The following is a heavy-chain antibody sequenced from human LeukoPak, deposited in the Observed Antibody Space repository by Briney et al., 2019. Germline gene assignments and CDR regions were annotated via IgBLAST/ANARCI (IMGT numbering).Heavy chain of an antibody. J-gene: IGHJ4*02. D-gene: IGHD3-22*01. CDR1: GESFSGYY. CDR3: SSDQGTIILGYFDY. Sequence: SETLSLTCAVYGESFSGYYWSWIRQPPRKGLEWSGEINHSGSTNYNPSLKRRVTISVDTSKNQFSLKLSSVTAADTAVYYCSSDQGTIILGYFDYWGQGTLVTVSS. V-gene: IGHV4-34*01. CDR2: INHSGST.